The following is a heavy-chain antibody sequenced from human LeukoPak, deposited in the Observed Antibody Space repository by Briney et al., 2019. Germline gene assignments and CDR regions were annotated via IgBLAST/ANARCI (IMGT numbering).Heavy chain of an antibody. CDR3: ARGKSYSNWFDP. Sequence: SETLSLTCTVSGGSISSGNYYWSWIRQPPGKGLEWIGYIYYSGSTYYNTSLKSRVTISVDTSKNQFSLKLSSVTAADTAVYYCARGKSYSNWFDPWGQGTPVTVSS. CDR2: IYYSGST. V-gene: IGHV4-30-4*08. CDR1: GGSISSGNYY. J-gene: IGHJ5*02. D-gene: IGHD3-10*01.